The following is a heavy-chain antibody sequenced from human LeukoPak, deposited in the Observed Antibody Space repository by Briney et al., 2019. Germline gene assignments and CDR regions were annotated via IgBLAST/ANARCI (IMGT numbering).Heavy chain of an antibody. CDR1: GFTFSGYN. J-gene: IGHJ4*02. V-gene: IGHV3-48*01. CDR3: AKDFRIGYSAHFDY. CDR2: ISGTSKTI. Sequence: GSLRLSCTASGFTFSGYNMKWVRQAPGKGLEWVSHISGTSKTINYADSVKGRFTISRDNAKNSLYLQMDSLRGEDTAVYYCAKDFRIGYSAHFDYWGQGALVTVSS. D-gene: IGHD2-21*01.